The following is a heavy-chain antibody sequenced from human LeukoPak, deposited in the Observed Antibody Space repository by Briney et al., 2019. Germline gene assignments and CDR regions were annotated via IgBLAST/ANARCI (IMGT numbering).Heavy chain of an antibody. D-gene: IGHD3-22*01. Sequence: SETLSLTCTVSGGSITTSTYYWGWIRQPPWKGLEWIGSFYFGGNTYYNPSLKSRVTISVDTSKNQFSLRLSSVTAADTAVYYCARVTGYMIEDYFDYWGQGTLVTVSS. J-gene: IGHJ4*02. V-gene: IGHV4-39*07. CDR2: FYFGGNT. CDR1: GGSITTSTYY. CDR3: ARVTGYMIEDYFDY.